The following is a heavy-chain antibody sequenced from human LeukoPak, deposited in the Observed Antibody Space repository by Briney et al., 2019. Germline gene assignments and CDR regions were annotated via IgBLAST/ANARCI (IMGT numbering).Heavy chain of an antibody. CDR2: INPNSGGT. Sequence: ASVKVSCKASGYTFTGYYMHWVRQAPGQGLEWMGWINPNSGGTNYAQKFQGRVTMTRDTSISTAYMELSRLTSDDTAVYYCARHPYSGSYHFDYWGQGTLVTVSS. CDR3: ARHPYSGSYHFDY. J-gene: IGHJ4*02. D-gene: IGHD1-26*01. CDR1: GYTFTGYY. V-gene: IGHV1-2*02.